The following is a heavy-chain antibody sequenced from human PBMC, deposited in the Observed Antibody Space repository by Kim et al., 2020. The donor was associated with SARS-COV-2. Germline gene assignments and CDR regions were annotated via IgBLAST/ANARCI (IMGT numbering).Heavy chain of an antibody. Sequence: GGSLRLSCAASGFTFNTYSMDWVRQAPGKGLEWVSSISYSGNHIFYADSVNGRFTISRDNAKNSLNLLMNSLRPEDTAVYYCARDSKTWFGEVDYWGQGTLVTVSP. CDR1: GFTFNTYS. V-gene: IGHV3-21*01. CDR3: ARDSKTWFGEVDY. CDR2: ISYSGNHI. J-gene: IGHJ4*02. D-gene: IGHD3-10*01.